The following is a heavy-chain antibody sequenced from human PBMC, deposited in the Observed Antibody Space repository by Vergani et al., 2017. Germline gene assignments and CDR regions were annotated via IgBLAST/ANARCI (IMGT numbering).Heavy chain of an antibody. CDR2: IYYSGST. J-gene: IGHJ5*02. CDR3: AREGQAYSSSWYYRQHWFDP. Sequence: QVQLQESGPGLVKPSQTLSLTCTVSGGSISSGDYYWSWIRQPPGKGLEWIGYIYYSGSTYYNPSLKSRVTISVDTSKNQFSLKLSSVTAADTAVYYCAREGQAYSSSWYYRQHWFDPWGQGTLVTVSS. V-gene: IGHV4-30-4*01. D-gene: IGHD6-13*01. CDR1: GGSISSGDYY.